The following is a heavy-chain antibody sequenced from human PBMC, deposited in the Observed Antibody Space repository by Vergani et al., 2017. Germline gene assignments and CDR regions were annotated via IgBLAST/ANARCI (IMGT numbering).Heavy chain of an antibody. Sequence: QVQLVESGGGVVQPGRSLRLSCAASGFTFSSYGMHWVRQAPGKGLEWVAVISYDGSNKYYADSVKGRFTISRDNSKNTLYLQMNSLRAEDTAVYYCAKHLGVPLGYCSGGSGPKYYYYGMDVWGQGATVTVSS. CDR3: AKHLGVPLGYCSGGSGPKYYYYGMDV. V-gene: IGHV3-30*18. CDR2: ISYDGSNK. D-gene: IGHD2-15*01. CDR1: GFTFSSYG. J-gene: IGHJ6*02.